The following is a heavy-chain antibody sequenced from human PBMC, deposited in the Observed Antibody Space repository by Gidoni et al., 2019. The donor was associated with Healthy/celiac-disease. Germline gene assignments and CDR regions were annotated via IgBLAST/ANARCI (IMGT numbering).Heavy chain of an antibody. CDR3: ARSGFRYSSSPSPPFDY. D-gene: IGHD6-13*01. CDR2: INPSGGST. J-gene: IGHJ4*02. Sequence: GQLVQSGAEVKKPGASVKVSCKASGYTFTSYYMHWVRQAPGQGLEWMGIINPSGGSTSYAQKFQGRVTMTRDTSTSTVYMELSSLRSEDTAVYYCARSGFRYSSSPSPPFDYWGQGTLVTVSS. V-gene: IGHV1-46*03. CDR1: GYTFTSYY.